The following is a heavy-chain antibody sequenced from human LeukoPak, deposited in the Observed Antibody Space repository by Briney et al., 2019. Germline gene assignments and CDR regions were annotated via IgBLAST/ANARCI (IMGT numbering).Heavy chain of an antibody. CDR3: ARDHKGVMTMVTTTVDY. Sequence: GGSLRLSCAASGFIFSSYGMHWVRQAPGKGLEWVSSISSSSSYIYYADSVKGRFTISRDNAKNSLYLQMNSLRAEDTAVYYCARDHKGVMTMVTTTVDYWGQGTLVTVSS. D-gene: IGHD4-17*01. V-gene: IGHV3-21*01. J-gene: IGHJ4*02. CDR1: GFIFSSYG. CDR2: ISSSSSYI.